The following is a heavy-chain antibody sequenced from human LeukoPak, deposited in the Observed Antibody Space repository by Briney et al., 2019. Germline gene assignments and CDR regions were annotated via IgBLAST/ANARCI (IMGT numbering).Heavy chain of an antibody. J-gene: IGHJ5*02. D-gene: IGHD3-22*01. CDR3: ASAYDRSGYLTGFDP. V-gene: IGHV4-30-4*01. Sequence: SETLSLTCTVSGGSISSGDYYWSWTRQPPEKGLEWIGYIYYSGSTYYNPSLKSRVTISVDMSKNQFSLKLSSVTAADTAMYYCASAYDRSGYLTGFDPWGQGTLVTVSS. CDR2: IYYSGST. CDR1: GGSISSGDYY.